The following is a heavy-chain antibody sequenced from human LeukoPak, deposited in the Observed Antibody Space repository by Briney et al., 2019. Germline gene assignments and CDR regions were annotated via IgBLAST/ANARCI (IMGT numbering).Heavy chain of an antibody. CDR1: GYTFTSYA. CDR3: ARVTVQLEHPSFDY. D-gene: IGHD1-1*01. CDR2: INAGNGNT. J-gene: IGHJ4*02. V-gene: IGHV1-3*01. Sequence: GASVKVSCKASGYTFTSYAMHWVRQAPGQRLEWMGWINAGNGNTKYSQKFQGRVTITRDTSASTAYMELSSLRSEDTAVYSCARVTVQLEHPSFDYWGQGTLVTVSS.